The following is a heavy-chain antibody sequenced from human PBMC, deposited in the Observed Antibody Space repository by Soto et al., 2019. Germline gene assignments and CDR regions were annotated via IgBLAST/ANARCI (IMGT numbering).Heavy chain of an antibody. CDR2: ISWNSGSI. V-gene: IGHV3-9*01. CDR1: GFTFDDYA. Sequence: VQLVESGGGLVQPGRSLRLSCAASGFTFDDYAMHWVRQAPGKGLEWVSGISWNSGSIGYADSVKGRFTISRDNAKNSLYLQMNSLRAEDTALYYCAKETGGAFDIWGQGTMVTVSS. CDR3: AKETGGAFDI. J-gene: IGHJ3*02. D-gene: IGHD7-27*01.